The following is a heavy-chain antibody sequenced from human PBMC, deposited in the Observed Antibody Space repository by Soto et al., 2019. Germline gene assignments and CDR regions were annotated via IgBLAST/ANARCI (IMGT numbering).Heavy chain of an antibody. CDR3: ARDGPAADFDY. J-gene: IGHJ4*02. D-gene: IGHD6-13*01. V-gene: IGHV3-48*03. CDR1: GFTFSGYA. Sequence: PGGTLRLSCAASGFTFSGYAMNWVRQAPGKGLEWISYISDNGRTIDYADSVKGRFTISRDNAKNSLYLQMNSLRAEDTAVYYCARDGPAADFDYWGQGSLVTVSS. CDR2: ISDNGRTI.